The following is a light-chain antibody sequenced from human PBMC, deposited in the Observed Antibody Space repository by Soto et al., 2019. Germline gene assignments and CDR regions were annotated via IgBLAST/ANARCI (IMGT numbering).Light chain of an antibody. CDR1: RSVTTF. CDR3: LQDNDWPLST. J-gene: IGKJ5*01. V-gene: IGKV3-11*01. CDR2: EAS. Sequence: EIVLTQSPGTLSLSPGERATLSCRTSRSVTTFLAWYQQRPGQAPRLLISEASNRAAGIPARFSGSGSGTDLTLTISRLQSEDSGIYYCLQDNDWPLSTFGQGTRLEIK.